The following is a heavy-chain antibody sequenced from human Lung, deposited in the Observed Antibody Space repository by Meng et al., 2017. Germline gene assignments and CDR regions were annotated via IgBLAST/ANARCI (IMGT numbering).Heavy chain of an antibody. CDR2: IKQDGSEK. J-gene: IGHJ4*02. CDR1: GFTFSSYW. CDR3: ARGIVGAITYYFDY. D-gene: IGHD1-26*01. V-gene: IGHV3-7*04. Sequence: GESLKISCAASGFTFSSYWVSWVRQAPGKGLEWVANIKQDGSEKYYVDSVKGRFTISRDNAKNSLYLQMNSLRAEDTAVYYCARGIVGAITYYFDYWGQGTLVTVSS.